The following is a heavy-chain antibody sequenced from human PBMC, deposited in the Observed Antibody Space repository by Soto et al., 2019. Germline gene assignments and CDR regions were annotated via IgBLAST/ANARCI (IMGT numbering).Heavy chain of an antibody. Sequence: PSETLSLTCTVSGGSISSYYWSWNRQPPGKGLECIGYIYYSGSTNYNPSLKSRVTISVDTSKNQFSLKLSSVTAADTAVYYCARSNRPPYYYDSSGYNPQFDYWGQGTLVTVSS. J-gene: IGHJ4*02. CDR2: IYYSGST. V-gene: IGHV4-59*08. D-gene: IGHD3-22*01. CDR1: GGSISSYY. CDR3: ARSNRPPYYYDSSGYNPQFDY.